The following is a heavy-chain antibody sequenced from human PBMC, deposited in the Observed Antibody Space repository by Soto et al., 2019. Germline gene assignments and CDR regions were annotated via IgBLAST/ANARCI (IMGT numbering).Heavy chain of an antibody. CDR3: ARKAPYCSGGSCYRYYYYYYYMDV. CDR2: IKQDGSEK. V-gene: IGHV3-7*01. D-gene: IGHD2-15*01. Sequence: GGSLRLSCAASGFTFSSYWMSWVRQAPGKGLEWVANIKQDGSEKYYVDSVKGRCTISRDNAKNSLYLQMNSLRAEDTAVYYCARKAPYCSGGSCYRYYYYYYYMDVWGKGTTVTVSS. J-gene: IGHJ6*03. CDR1: GFTFSSYW.